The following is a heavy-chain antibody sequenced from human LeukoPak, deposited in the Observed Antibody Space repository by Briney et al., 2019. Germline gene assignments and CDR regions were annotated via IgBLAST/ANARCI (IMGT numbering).Heavy chain of an antibody. CDR1: GYTFNSFS. CDR2: ISTYNGNT. CDR3: ARLEDNYGNAKYKYYAMDV. D-gene: IGHD4-23*01. J-gene: IGHJ6*02. Sequence: ASVKVSCKASGYTFNSFSINWVRQAPGQGLEWMGWISTYNGNTNHSQKLQGRVTMTTDTSTSTAYMELRSLRSDDTAVYYCARLEDNYGNAKYKYYAMDVWGQGTTVTVSS. V-gene: IGHV1-18*01.